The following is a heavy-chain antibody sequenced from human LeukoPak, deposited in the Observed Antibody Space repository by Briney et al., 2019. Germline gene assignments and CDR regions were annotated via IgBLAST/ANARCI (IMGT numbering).Heavy chain of an antibody. Sequence: GGSLRLSCAASGFTFSSYAMSWVRQAPGKGLEWVSAISGSGGSTYYADSVKGRFTISRDNSKNTLYLQMNSLGAEDTAVYYRAKRPGRGVIIHYFDYWGQGTLVTVSS. D-gene: IGHD3-10*01. CDR2: ISGSGGST. CDR1: GFTFSSYA. J-gene: IGHJ4*02. CDR3: AKRPGRGVIIHYFDY. V-gene: IGHV3-23*01.